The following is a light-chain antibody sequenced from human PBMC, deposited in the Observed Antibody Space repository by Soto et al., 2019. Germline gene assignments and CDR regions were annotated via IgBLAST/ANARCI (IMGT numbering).Light chain of an antibody. CDR3: KQYDNLPLT. J-gene: IGKJ4*01. CDR1: QGISSY. CDR2: DAS. Sequence: IRMTQSPSSLSASTGDRVTITCRASQGISSYLAWYQQKPGKAPKLLIYDASSLETGVQSRFSGSGSGTDFTFTIRSLQPEDIATYSCKQYDNLPLTFGGGTKVDIK. V-gene: IGKV1-33*01.